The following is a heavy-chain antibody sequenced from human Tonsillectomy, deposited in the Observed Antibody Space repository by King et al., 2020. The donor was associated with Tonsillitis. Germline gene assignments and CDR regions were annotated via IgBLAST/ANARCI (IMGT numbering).Heavy chain of an antibody. J-gene: IGHJ6*02. CDR1: GFTFSSYG. D-gene: IGHD3-3*01. CDR3: ATGHRGAYDFWSGSTYYYYYYGMAV. CDR2: ISYDGSNK. Sequence: VQLVESGGGVVQPGRSLRLSCAASGFTFSSYGMHWVRQGPGKGLEWVAVISYDGSNKQYVDSVNGRFTISRDHSKNTLDLQMNTLRAEDTGVYYCATGHRGAYDFWSGSTYYYYYYGMAVWGPGTTVTVSS. V-gene: IGHV3-30*03.